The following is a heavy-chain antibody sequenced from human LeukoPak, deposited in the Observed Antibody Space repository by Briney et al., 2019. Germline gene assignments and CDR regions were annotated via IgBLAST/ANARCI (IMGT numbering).Heavy chain of an antibody. CDR3: AREGEGGGYYYYYYMDV. CDR2: IYTSGST. J-gene: IGHJ6*03. V-gene: IGHV4-61*02. D-gene: IGHD3-10*01. CDR1: GGSISSGSYY. Sequence: PSQTLSLTCTVSGGSISSGSYYWSWIRQPAGKGLEWIGRIYTSGSTNYNPSLKSRVTISVDTSKNQFSLKLSSVTAADTAVYYCAREGEGGGYYYYYYMDVWGKGTTVTISS.